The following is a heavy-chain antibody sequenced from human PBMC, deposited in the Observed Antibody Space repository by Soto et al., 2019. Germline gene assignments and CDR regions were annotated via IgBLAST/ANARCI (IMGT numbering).Heavy chain of an antibody. CDR2: ISADNGNT. CDR1: GYTFINYG. J-gene: IGHJ6*02. D-gene: IGHD3-10*01. V-gene: IGHV1-18*01. Sequence: GASVKVSCKASGYTFINYGISWVRQAPGQGLEWMGWISADNGNTNYAQKHQGRVTMTADTSTSTAYMELRSLRSDDTAVYYCASGVRGQRYYYGMDVWGQGTTVTVPS. CDR3: ASGVRGQRYYYGMDV.